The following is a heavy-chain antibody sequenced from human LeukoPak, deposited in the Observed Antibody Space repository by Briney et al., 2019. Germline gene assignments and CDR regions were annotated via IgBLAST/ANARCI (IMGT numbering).Heavy chain of an antibody. V-gene: IGHV3-21*06. D-gene: IGHD6-19*01. CDR2: ISSSSSYI. J-gene: IGHJ4*02. CDR3: ARGHSSGWYDQYYFDH. CDR1: GFTFSSYS. Sequence: GGSLRLSCAASGFTFSSYSMNWVRQAPGKGLEWVSSISSSSSYIYYADSVKGRFTISRDNAKNSVYLQMNSLRAEDTAVYYCARGHSSGWYDQYYFDHWGQGTLVSVSS.